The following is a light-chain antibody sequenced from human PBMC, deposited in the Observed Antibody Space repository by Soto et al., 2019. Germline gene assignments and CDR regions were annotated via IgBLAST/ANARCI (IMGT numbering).Light chain of an antibody. V-gene: IGLV2-14*03. J-gene: IGLJ2*01. CDR3: SSYTSTSTLGI. CDR1: SSDVGGYNY. CDR2: EVS. Sequence: QSALTQPASVSGSPGQSITISCTGISSDVGGYNYVSWYQQHPGKAPKLMIYEVSSRPSGVSNRFSGSKSGNTASLTISGLQAEDEADYYCSSYTSTSTLGIFGGGTKLTVL.